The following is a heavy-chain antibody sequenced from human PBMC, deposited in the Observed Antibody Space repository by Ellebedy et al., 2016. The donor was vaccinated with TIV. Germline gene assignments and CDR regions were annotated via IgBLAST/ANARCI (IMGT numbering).Heavy chain of an antibody. J-gene: IGHJ3*02. D-gene: IGHD3-22*01. CDR1: GGTFSSYA. V-gene: IGHV1-69*13. Sequence: ASVKVSCKASGGTFSSYAISWVRQAPGQGLEWMGGIIPIFGTANYAQKFQGRVTITADESTSTAYMELSSLRSEDTAVYYCARARRPTYYYDSSGPGGAFDIWGQGTMVTVSS. CDR3: ARARRPTYYYDSSGPGGAFDI. CDR2: IIPIFGTA.